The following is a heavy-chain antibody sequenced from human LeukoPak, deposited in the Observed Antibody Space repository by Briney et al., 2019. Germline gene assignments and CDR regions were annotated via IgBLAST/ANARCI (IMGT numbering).Heavy chain of an antibody. J-gene: IGHJ6*02. Sequence: ASVKVSCKASGYTFTGYYMHWVRQAPGQGLEWMGWINPNSGGTNYAQKFQGRVTMTRDTSISTAYMELSRLRSDGTAVYYCARVSIFGVVTDYGMDLWGQGTTVTVSS. CDR2: INPNSGGT. CDR1: GYTFTGYY. V-gene: IGHV1-2*02. CDR3: ARVSIFGVVTDYGMDL. D-gene: IGHD3-3*01.